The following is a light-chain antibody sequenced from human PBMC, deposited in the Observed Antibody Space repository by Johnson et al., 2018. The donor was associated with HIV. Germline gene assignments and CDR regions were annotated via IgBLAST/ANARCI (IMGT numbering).Light chain of an antibody. CDR3: GVWAASLSPHYV. V-gene: IGLV1-51*01. CDR1: SSNIGNNY. CDR2: DNN. Sequence: VLTQPPSVSAAPGQKVTISCSGSSSNIGNNYVSWYQQVPGTAPKLLIYDNNRRPSGIPDRFSGSKSGPSATMAITGLPPRDEADYYCGVWAASLSPHYVFGTGTTITVL. J-gene: IGLJ1*01.